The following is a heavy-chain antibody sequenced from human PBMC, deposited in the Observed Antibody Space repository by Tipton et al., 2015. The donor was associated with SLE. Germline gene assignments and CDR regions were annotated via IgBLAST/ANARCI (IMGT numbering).Heavy chain of an antibody. Sequence: SLRLSCAASGFTFSSYAMHWVRQAPGKGLEWVAVVSSGGSNKYYADSVKGRFTISRDNSKNTLYLQMNSLRPEDTAVYYCARDRSGPTDYYYYYYMDVWGKGTTVTVSS. J-gene: IGHJ6*03. CDR1: GFTFSSYA. CDR2: VSSGGSNK. V-gene: IGHV3-30-3*01. CDR3: ARDRSGPTDYYYYYYMDV.